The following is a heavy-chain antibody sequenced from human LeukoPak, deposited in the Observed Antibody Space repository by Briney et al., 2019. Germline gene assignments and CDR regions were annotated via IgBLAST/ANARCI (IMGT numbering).Heavy chain of an antibody. CDR3: ARDHSGTYDNVLDY. Sequence: GGSLRLSCAASGFIFSSYGIHWVRQAPGKGLEWAAVIWYDGSNRYYADSLKGRLTISRDNSKNTLYLQMNSLRAEDTAVYYCARDHSGTYDNVLDYWGQGTLVTVSS. J-gene: IGHJ4*02. D-gene: IGHD3-10*01. V-gene: IGHV3-33*01. CDR1: GFIFSSYG. CDR2: IWYDGSNR.